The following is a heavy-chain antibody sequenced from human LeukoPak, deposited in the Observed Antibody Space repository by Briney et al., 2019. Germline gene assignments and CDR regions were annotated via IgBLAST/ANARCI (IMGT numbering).Heavy chain of an antibody. Sequence: QTGGSLRLSCAVSGFTVTNNYMNWVRQAPGKGLEWVSVIYISGSTYYADSVKGRFTISRDNSKNTLYLQMNSLRVEDTAVYYCARGAGSSSVSSSWGQGTLVTVSS. CDR2: IYISGST. J-gene: IGHJ4*02. D-gene: IGHD6-6*01. V-gene: IGHV3-66*01. CDR3: ARGAGSSSVSSS. CDR1: GFTVTNNY.